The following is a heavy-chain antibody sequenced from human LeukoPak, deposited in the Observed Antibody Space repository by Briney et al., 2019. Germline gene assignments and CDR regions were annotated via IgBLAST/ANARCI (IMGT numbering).Heavy chain of an antibody. CDR1: GGSISSGSYY. CDR3: TTTDGWGGHSVDY. J-gene: IGHJ4*02. V-gene: IGHV4-61*01. CDR2: IYYSGST. D-gene: IGHD5-24*01. Sequence: SQTLSLTCTVSGGSISSGSYYWSWIRQPPGKGLEWIGYIYYSGSTNYNPSLKSRVTISADTSRGQFSLKVSSVTAADTAVYYCTTTDGWGGHSVDYWGQGTLVTVSS.